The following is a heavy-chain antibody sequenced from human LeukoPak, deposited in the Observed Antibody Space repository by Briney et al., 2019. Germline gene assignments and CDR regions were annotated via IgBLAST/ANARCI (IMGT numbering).Heavy chain of an antibody. Sequence: GGSLRLSCAASGFTFSSYAMSLVRQAPGKGLEWVSAISGSGGSTYYADSVKGRFTISRDNSKNTLYLQMNSLRAEDTAVYYCAKDPRSRSYSYYFDYWGQGTLVTVSS. CDR3: AKDPRSRSYSYYFDY. CDR2: ISGSGGST. V-gene: IGHV3-23*01. CDR1: GFTFSSYA. D-gene: IGHD3-10*01. J-gene: IGHJ4*02.